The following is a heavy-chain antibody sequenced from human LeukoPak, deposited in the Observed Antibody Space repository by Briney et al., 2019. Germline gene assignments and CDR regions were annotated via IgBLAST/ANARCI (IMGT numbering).Heavy chain of an antibody. CDR2: IYYSGST. V-gene: IGHV4-59*08. CDR3: ARHEPRSPRWFDP. J-gene: IGHJ5*02. Sequence: SETLSLTCTVSGGSISSYYWSWIRQPPGKGLEWIGYIYYSGSTNYNPSLKSRVTISVDTSKNQFSLKLSSVTAADTAVYYCARHEPRSPRWFDPWGQGTLVTVSS. D-gene: IGHD1-14*01. CDR1: GGSISSYY.